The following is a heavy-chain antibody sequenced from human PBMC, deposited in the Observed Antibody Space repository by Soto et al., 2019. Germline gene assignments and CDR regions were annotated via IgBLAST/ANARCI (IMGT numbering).Heavy chain of an antibody. CDR2: IYSGGSGST. J-gene: IGHJ4*02. CDR1: EFTASSNY. D-gene: IGHD3-10*01. V-gene: IGHV3-66*01. CDR3: ARDGSSRPTEY. Sequence: EVQLVESGGGLVQPGGSLRLSFAASEFTASSNYMSWVGQPQGKGLEWVSVIYSGGSGSTYYADSVKGRFTISRDISKNTVYLQMNSLRAEDTAVYYCARDGSSRPTEYWGQGTLVTVSS.